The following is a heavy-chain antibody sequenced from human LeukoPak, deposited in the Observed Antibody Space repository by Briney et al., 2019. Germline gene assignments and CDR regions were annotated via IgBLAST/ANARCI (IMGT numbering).Heavy chain of an antibody. Sequence: GRSLRLSCAASGFTFDDYGMHWIRQAPGKGLEWVSSISWNSDNVDYADSVKGRFTISRDNAKNSLYLQMNSLRIEDMAFYYCAKGGCSSIKCYTNYWGQGTLVTVSS. J-gene: IGHJ4*02. D-gene: IGHD2-2*02. CDR1: GFTFDDYG. CDR3: AKGGCSSIKCYTNY. V-gene: IGHV3-9*03. CDR2: ISWNSDNV.